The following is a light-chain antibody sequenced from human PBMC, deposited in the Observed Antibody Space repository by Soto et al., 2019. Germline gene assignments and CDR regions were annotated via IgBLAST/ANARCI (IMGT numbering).Light chain of an antibody. CDR1: SSDVGGYNY. CDR2: DVS. J-gene: IGLJ2*01. V-gene: IGLV2-14*01. Sequence: QSALTQPASVSGSPGQSITISCTGTSSDVGGYNYVSWYQQHPGKAPKLMIYDVSNRPSGVSTRFSGSKSGNTASLTISGLQAEDEAAYYCSSYTSSSTLVVFGAGTQLTVL. CDR3: SSYTSSSTLVV.